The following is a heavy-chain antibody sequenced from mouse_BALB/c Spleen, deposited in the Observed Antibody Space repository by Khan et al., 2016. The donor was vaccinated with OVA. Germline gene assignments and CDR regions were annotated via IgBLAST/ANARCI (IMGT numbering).Heavy chain of an antibody. Sequence: VQLKESGPGLVKPSQSLSITCTVTGYSITSDYAWNWIRQFPGNKLEWMGYINYSGSTNYNPALKSRISITRDTSKNLFFLQLNSVTTADTATYYCARDGSRYNYAMDYWGQGTSVTVSA. J-gene: IGHJ4*01. V-gene: IGHV3-2*02. D-gene: IGHD2-3*01. CDR1: GYSITSDYA. CDR2: INYSGST. CDR3: ARDGSRYNYAMDY.